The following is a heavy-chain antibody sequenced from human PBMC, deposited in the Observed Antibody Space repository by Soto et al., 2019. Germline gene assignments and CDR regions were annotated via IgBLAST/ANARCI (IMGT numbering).Heavy chain of an antibody. Sequence: GESLKISCAASGFTFSSYGMHWVRQAPGKGLEWVAVISYDGSNKYYADSVKGRFTISRDNSKNTLYLQMNSLRAEDTAVYYCAKIHDWTAVADHGSQPRGFDYWGQGTLVTVSS. V-gene: IGHV3-30*18. D-gene: IGHD6-19*01. CDR3: AKIHDWTAVADHGSQPRGFDY. CDR2: ISYDGSNK. J-gene: IGHJ4*02. CDR1: GFTFSSYG.